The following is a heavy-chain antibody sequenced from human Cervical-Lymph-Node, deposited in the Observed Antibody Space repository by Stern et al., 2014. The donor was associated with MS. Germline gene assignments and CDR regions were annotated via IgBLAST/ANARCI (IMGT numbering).Heavy chain of an antibody. CDR3: ARVKFYDNSGYPLGFGLDV. Sequence: QVQLQESGPGLVKPSQTLSLTCTVSGGSVSSGSYYWTWIRQPAGKGLEWIGHIFSSGSTNFSPSLNSRVTLAADTSKNQFSLSRRSGTAADTAVYYCARVKFYDNSGYPLGFGLDVWGQGTTVTVSS. J-gene: IGHJ6*02. CDR1: GGSVSSGSYY. V-gene: IGHV4-61*02. CDR2: IFSSGST. D-gene: IGHD3-22*01.